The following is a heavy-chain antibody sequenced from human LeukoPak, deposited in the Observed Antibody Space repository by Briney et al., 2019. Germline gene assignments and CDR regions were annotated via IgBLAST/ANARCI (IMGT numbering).Heavy chain of an antibody. CDR1: GYTFTSYG. D-gene: IGHD6-6*01. CDR2: MNPNSGNT. CDR3: ARGFEYSSSSIL. V-gene: IGHV1-8*01. Sequence: ASVKVSCKASGYTFTSYGINWVRQATGQGLEWMGWMNPNSGNTGYAQKFQGRVTMTRNTSISTAYMELSSLRSEDTAVYYCARGFEYSSSSILWGQGTLVTVSS. J-gene: IGHJ4*02.